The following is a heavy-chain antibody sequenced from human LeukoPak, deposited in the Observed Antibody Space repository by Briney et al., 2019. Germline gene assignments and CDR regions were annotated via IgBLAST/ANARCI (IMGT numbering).Heavy chain of an antibody. D-gene: IGHD1-26*01. V-gene: IGHV4-30-2*01. CDR1: GGSISSGGYS. CDR2: IYHSGST. Sequence: ASQTLSLTCAVSGGSISSGGYSWSWIRQPPGKGLEWIGYIYHSGSTYYKPSLKSRVTMSVDRSKNQFSLKLSSVTAADTAVYYCARVVGGRVTWFDPWGQGTLVTVSS. J-gene: IGHJ5*02. CDR3: ARVVGGRVTWFDP.